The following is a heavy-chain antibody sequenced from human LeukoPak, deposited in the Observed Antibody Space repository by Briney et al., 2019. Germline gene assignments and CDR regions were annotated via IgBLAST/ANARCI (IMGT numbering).Heavy chain of an antibody. CDR2: INHSGST. V-gene: IGHV4-34*01. CDR3: ARGDYRSYWYFDL. Sequence: SETLSLTCAVYSGSFSGYYWSWIRQPPGKGLEWIGEINHSGSTNYNPSLKSRVTISVDTSKNQFSLKLSSVTAADTAVYYCARGDYRSYWYFDLWGRGTLVTVSS. J-gene: IGHJ2*01. CDR1: SGSFSGYY. D-gene: IGHD4-11*01.